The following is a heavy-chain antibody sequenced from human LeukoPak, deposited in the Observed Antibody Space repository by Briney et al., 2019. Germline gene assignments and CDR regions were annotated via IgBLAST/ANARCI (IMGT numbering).Heavy chain of an antibody. Sequence: ASVKVSCKASGYTFTSYGISWVRQAPGQGLEWMGWISAYNGNTNYAQKLQGRVTMTTDTSTSTAYVELRSLRSDDTAVYYCARDHYSSSWYDAFDIWGQGTMVTVSS. J-gene: IGHJ3*02. CDR2: ISAYNGNT. CDR3: ARDHYSSSWYDAFDI. CDR1: GYTFTSYG. D-gene: IGHD6-13*01. V-gene: IGHV1-18*01.